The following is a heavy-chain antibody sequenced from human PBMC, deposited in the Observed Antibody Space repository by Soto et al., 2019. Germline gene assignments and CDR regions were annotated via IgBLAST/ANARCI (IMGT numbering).Heavy chain of an antibody. Sequence: RQAQRKGLEWVGRSRDKAQGYSTAYAASVKGRFTTSRDESKNSVYLQMNSLKTEDTAVYYCFSSKDVSGSRGYPPCSEYWRHGTPVIGFS. CDR3: FSSKDVSGSRGYPPCSEY. D-gene: IGHD3-22*01. J-gene: IGHJ4*01. V-gene: IGHV3-72*01. CDR2: SRDKAQGYST.